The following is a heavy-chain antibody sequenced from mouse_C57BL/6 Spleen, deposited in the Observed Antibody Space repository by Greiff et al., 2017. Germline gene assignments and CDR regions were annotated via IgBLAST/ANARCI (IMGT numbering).Heavy chain of an antibody. CDR1: GYTFTDYY. D-gene: IGHD3-1*01. J-gene: IGHJ4*01. CDR2: INPNNGGT. CDR3: ARGLRGSMDD. Sequence: VQLQQSGPELVKPGASVKISCKASGYTFTDYYMNWVKQSHGKSLEWIGDINPNNGGTSYNQKFKGKATLTVDKSASTAYMGLRSLTSEDSAVYYCARGLRGSMDDWGQGTSVTVSS. V-gene: IGHV1-26*01.